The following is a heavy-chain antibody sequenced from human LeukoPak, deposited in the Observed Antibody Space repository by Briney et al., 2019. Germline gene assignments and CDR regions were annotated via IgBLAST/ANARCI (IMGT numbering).Heavy chain of an antibody. CDR1: GFTFSSYA. V-gene: IGHV3-23*01. CDR2: ISGSGGST. Sequence: GGSLRLSCAASGFTFSSYAMSWVRQAPGKGLEWVSVISGSGGSTYYADSVKGRFTISRDNSKNTVYLQMNSLRAEDTAVYYCAKDVGRYYGSGSYYNVMGGAFDIWGQGTMVTVSS. CDR3: AKDVGRYYGSGSYYNVMGGAFDI. D-gene: IGHD3-10*01. J-gene: IGHJ3*02.